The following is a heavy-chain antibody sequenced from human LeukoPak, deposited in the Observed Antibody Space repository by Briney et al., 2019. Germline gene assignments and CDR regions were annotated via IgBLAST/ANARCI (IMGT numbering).Heavy chain of an antibody. CDR3: ARGLGYCTSTTCLLPFDY. D-gene: IGHD2-2*01. J-gene: IGHJ4*02. CDR1: GFTVSTYY. CDR2: IYSGGST. Sequence: GGSLRLSCAASGFTVSTYYMTWVRQAPGKGLECVSVIYSGGSTYYADSVKGRFTVSRDNSKNTLYLPMNSLRAEDTAMYYCARGLGYCTSTTCLLPFDYWGQGTLVTVSS. V-gene: IGHV3-53*01.